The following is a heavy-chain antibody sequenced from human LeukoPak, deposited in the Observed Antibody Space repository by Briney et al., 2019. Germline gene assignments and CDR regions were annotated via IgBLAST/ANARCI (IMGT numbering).Heavy chain of an antibody. CDR1: GYTFTSYG. V-gene: IGHV1-18*01. D-gene: IGHD2-2*03. Sequence: ASVKVSCKASGYTFTSYGISWVRQAPGQGLEWMGWISAYNGNTNYAQKLQGRVTMTTDTSTSTAYMELRSLRSDDTAVYYCARGMLDIVVVLAANDAFDIWGQGTMVTVSS. CDR2: ISAYNGNT. CDR3: ARGMLDIVVVLAANDAFDI. J-gene: IGHJ3*02.